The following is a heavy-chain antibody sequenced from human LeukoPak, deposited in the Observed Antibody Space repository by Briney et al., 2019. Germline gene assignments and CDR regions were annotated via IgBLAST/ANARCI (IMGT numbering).Heavy chain of an antibody. CDR2: INSDGSST. J-gene: IGHJ6*02. CDR3: ARDPRLYSSSWYGGAYYYYYGMDV. CDR1: GFTFSSYW. D-gene: IGHD6-13*01. V-gene: IGHV3-74*01. Sequence: PGGSLRLSCAASGFTFSSYWMHWVRQAPGKGLVWVSRINSDGSSTSYADSVKGRFTISRDNAKNTLYLQMNSLRAEDTAVYYCARDPRLYSSSWYGGAYYYYYGMDVWGQGTTVTVSS.